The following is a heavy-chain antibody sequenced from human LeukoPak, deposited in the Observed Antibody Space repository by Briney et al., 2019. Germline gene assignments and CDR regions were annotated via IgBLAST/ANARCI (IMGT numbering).Heavy chain of an antibody. J-gene: IGHJ6*02. Sequence: PSETLSLTCTVSGGSISSYYWSWIRQPPGKGLEWIGYIYYSGSTNYNPSLKSRVTISVDTSKNQFSLKLSSVTAADTAVYYCARDGGDYGSGSYYHYYYYGMDVWGQGTTVTVSS. CDR1: GGSISSYY. CDR2: IYYSGST. V-gene: IGHV4-59*01. CDR3: ARDGGDYGSGSYYHYYYYGMDV. D-gene: IGHD3-10*01.